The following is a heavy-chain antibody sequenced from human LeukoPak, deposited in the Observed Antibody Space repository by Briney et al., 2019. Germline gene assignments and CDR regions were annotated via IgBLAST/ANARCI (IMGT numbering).Heavy chain of an antibody. Sequence: SQTLSLTCTVSSGSISTSNYYWGWIRQPPGKGLEWIGSIYHSGSTYYNPSLKSRVTISVDTSKNQFSLKLSSVTAADTAVYYCAREIAAAGNDYWGQGTLVTVSS. D-gene: IGHD6-13*01. CDR1: SGSISTSNYY. CDR3: AREIAAAGNDY. V-gene: IGHV4-39*07. CDR2: IYHSGST. J-gene: IGHJ4*02.